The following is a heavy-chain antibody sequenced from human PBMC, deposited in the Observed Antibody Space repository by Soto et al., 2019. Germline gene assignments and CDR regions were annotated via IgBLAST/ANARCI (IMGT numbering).Heavy chain of an antibody. D-gene: IGHD2-2*01. CDR2: INAGNGNT. CDR3: ARDKDKVVPAAWWPGYYMDV. CDR1: GYTFTSYA. V-gene: IGHV1-3*01. J-gene: IGHJ6*03. Sequence: ASVKVSCKASGYTFTSYAMHWVRQAPGQRLEWMGWINAGNGNTKYSQKFQGRVTITRDTSASTAYMGLSSLRSEDTAVYYCARDKDKVVPAAWWPGYYMDVWGKGTTVTVSS.